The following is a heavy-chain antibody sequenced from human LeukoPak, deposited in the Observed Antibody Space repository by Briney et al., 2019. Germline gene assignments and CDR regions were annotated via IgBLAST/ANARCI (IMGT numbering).Heavy chain of an antibody. CDR1: GFTFSDYN. J-gene: IGHJ5*02. CDR2: ITSSSSYI. CDR3: ARDLRGIAAA. D-gene: IGHD6-13*01. V-gene: IGHV3-21*01. Sequence: PGGSLRLSCAASGFTFSDYNMNWVRQAPGKGLEWLSSITSSSSYIYYADSVKGRSTISRDNARDSLFLQMNSLRAEDTAVYYCARDLRGIAAAWGQGTLVTVSP.